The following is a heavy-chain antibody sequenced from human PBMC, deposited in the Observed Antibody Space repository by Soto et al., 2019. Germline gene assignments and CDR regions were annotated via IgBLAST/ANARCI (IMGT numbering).Heavy chain of an antibody. CDR1: GGSINDHY. J-gene: IGHJ4*02. CDR2: ISYSGTT. V-gene: IGHV4-59*11. CDR3: AKTYSGNYFDY. Sequence: SETLSLTCSVSGGSINDHYWSWIRQPPGKRLEWIGYISYSGTTTYNPSLKSRVTISVDTSKNQFSLKLSSVTAADTAVYYCAKTYSGNYFDYWGQGTLVTVSS. D-gene: IGHD1-26*01.